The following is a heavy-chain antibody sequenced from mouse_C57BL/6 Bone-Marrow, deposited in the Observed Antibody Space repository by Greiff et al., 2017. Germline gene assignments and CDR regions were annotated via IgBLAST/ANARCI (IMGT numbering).Heavy chain of an antibody. CDR3: ARTGVVPYYYAMDY. V-gene: IGHV1-69*01. CDR1: GYTFTSYW. Sequence: QVQLQQPGAELVMPGASVKLSCKASGYTFTSYWMHWVKQRPGQGLEWIGEIDPSDSYTNYNQKFKGKSTLTVDKSSSTAYMQLSSLTSEDSAVYYCARTGVVPYYYAMDYWGQGTSVTVSS. J-gene: IGHJ4*01. CDR2: IDPSDSYT. D-gene: IGHD1-1*01.